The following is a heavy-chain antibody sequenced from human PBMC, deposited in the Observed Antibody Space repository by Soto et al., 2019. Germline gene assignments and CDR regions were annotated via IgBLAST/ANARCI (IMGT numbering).Heavy chain of an antibody. CDR1: GFTFSSYS. CDR3: ARGAGGGGYGGYACGV. V-gene: IGHV3-21*01. J-gene: IGHJ3*01. Sequence: EVQLVESGGGLVKPGGSLRLSCAASGFTFSSYSMNWVRQAPGKGLEWVSSISSSSSYIYYADSVKGRFTISRDNAKNSVCVQMSSGRAEDRAVYEWARGAGGGGYGGYACGVWGQGRRVTVSS. CDR2: ISSSSSYI. D-gene: IGHD4-17*01.